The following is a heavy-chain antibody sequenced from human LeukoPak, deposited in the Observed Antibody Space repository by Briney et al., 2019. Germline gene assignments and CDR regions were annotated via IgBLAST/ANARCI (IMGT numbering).Heavy chain of an antibody. CDR2: IIPIFGTA. J-gene: IGHJ3*02. CDR1: GGTFSSYA. V-gene: IGHV1-69*13. CDR3: ARARPNGYAEDAFDI. D-gene: IGHD5-12*01. Sequence: ASVKVSCKASGGTFSSYAISWVRQAPGQGLEWMGGIIPIFGTANYAQKFQGRVTITADESTSIAYMELSSLRSEDTAVYYCARARPNGYAEDAFDIWGQGTMVTVSS.